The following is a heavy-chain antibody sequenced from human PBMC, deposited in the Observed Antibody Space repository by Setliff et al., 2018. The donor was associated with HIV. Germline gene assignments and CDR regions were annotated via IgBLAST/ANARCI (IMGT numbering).Heavy chain of an antibody. CDR3: ATSFGSGVAPFDN. CDR1: EDTFNSYT. CDR2: TIPVLSMS. D-gene: IGHD3-10*01. J-gene: IGHJ4*02. V-gene: IGHV1-69*02. Sequence: ASVKVSCKASEDTFNSYTIHWVRQTPGQGLEWMGRTIPVLSMSNFALKIQGRGSIFADKSTSTAYLGLNGLTSEDTAIYYCATSFGSGVAPFDNWGQGTLVTVSS.